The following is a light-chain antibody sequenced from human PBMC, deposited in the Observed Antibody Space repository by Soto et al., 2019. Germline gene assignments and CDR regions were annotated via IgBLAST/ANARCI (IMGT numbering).Light chain of an antibody. CDR3: HQYGSSPRT. J-gene: IGKJ1*01. CDR1: QSVSSSY. V-gene: IGKV3-20*01. CDR2: GAS. Sequence: EIVSTQAPATLSVSPWERATLSCSASQSVSSSYLAWYQQKPGQAPRLLIYGASSRATGIPDRFSGSGSGTDFTLTISRLEPEDFAVYYCHQYGSSPRTFGQGTKVHIK.